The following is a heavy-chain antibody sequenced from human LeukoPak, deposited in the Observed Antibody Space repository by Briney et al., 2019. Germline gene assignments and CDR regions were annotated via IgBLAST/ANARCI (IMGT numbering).Heavy chain of an antibody. CDR1: GFTFSSYG. Sequence: GGSLRLSCAASGFTFSSYGMHWVRQAPGKGLEWVSAISGSGGSTYYADSVKGRFTISRDNSKNTLYLQMNSLRAEDTAVYYCAKDRLFIVVVPAEAFDIWGQGTMVTVSS. J-gene: IGHJ3*02. CDR2: ISGSGGST. D-gene: IGHD2-2*01. CDR3: AKDRLFIVVVPAEAFDI. V-gene: IGHV3-23*01.